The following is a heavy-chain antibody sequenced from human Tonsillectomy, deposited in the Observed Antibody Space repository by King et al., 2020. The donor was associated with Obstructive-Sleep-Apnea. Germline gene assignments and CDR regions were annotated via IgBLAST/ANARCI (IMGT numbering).Heavy chain of an antibody. CDR2: IRNKVNSYTT. CDR1: GFSFSDHY. V-gene: IGHV3-72*01. Sequence: QLVQSGGDSVQPGGSLRLSCAASGFSFSDHYMDWVRQAPGKGLEWVGRIRNKVNSYTTEYAASVKGSFTLSRDYSKNSLYLQMNSLKTEDTAVFYCARVSPAYGDFADFWGQGTLVTVSS. CDR3: ARVSPAYGDFADF. D-gene: IGHD4-17*01. J-gene: IGHJ4*02.